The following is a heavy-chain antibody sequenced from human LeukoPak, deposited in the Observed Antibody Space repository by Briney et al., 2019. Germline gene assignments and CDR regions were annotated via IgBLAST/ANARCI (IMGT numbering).Heavy chain of an antibody. CDR3: ARLADDAFDI. CDR1: GGSISSYY. CDR2: IYYSGST. J-gene: IGHJ3*02. V-gene: IGHV4-59*01. Sequence: PSETLSLTCTVSGGSISSYYWSWIRQPPGKGLEWIGYIYYSGSTNYNPSLKSRFTISVDTSKNQFSLKLSSATAADTAVYYCARLADDAFDIWGQGTMVTVSS.